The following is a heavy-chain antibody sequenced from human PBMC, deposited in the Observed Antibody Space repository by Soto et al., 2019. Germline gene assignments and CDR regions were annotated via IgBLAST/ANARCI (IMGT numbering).Heavy chain of an antibody. CDR3: ARDSPYSSSSHWFDP. V-gene: IGHV3-48*01. Sequence: GGSLRLSCAASGLTFSSYAMSWVRQAPGKGLEWVSDISSSSSTIYYADSVKGRFTISRDNAKNSLYLQMNSLRAEDTAVYYCARDSPYSSSSHWFDPWGQGTLVTVSS. CDR1: GLTFSSYA. D-gene: IGHD6-6*01. J-gene: IGHJ5*02. CDR2: ISSSSSTI.